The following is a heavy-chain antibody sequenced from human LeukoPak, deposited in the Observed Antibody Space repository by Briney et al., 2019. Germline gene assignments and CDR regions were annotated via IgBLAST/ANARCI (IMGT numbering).Heavy chain of an antibody. J-gene: IGHJ3*02. D-gene: IGHD3-16*01. V-gene: IGHV4-39*01. CDR3: ARWGISSRDAFDI. Sequence: SSETLSLTCTVSGGSIGSSSYYWGWIRQPPGKGLEWIGSIYYSGSTYYNPSLKSRVTISVDTSKNQFSLKLSSVTAADTAVYYCARWGISSRDAFDIWGQGTMVTVSS. CDR2: IYYSGST. CDR1: GGSIGSSSYY.